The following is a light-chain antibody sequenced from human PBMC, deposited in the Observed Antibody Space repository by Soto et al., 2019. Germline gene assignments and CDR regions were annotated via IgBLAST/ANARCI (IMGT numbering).Light chain of an antibody. J-gene: IGKJ4*01. CDR3: QQYVNLVT. CDR2: DAS. V-gene: IGKV1-33*01. Sequence: DIQMTQSPSSLSASVGDRVTITCQASQDISNRLNWYQQKPGKAPKLLINDASNLEAGVPSRFSGSGSGTDFTFTISSLQPEDIATYYCQQYVNLVTFGGGTKLVIK. CDR1: QDISNR.